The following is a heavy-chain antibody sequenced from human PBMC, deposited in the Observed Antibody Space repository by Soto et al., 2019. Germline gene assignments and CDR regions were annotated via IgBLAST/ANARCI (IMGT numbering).Heavy chain of an antibody. D-gene: IGHD2-8*01. J-gene: IGHJ6*02. CDR2: ISSSSSTI. CDR1: GFTFSSYS. Sequence: EVQLVESGGGLVQPGGSLRLSCAASGFTFSSYSMNWVRQAPGKGLEWVSYISSSSSTIYYADSVKGRFTISRDNAKNSLYLQMNRLRDEDTAVYYCARGGDIVLMVYAKSMTKTYGMDVWGQGTTVTVSS. V-gene: IGHV3-48*02. CDR3: ARGGDIVLMVYAKSMTKTYGMDV.